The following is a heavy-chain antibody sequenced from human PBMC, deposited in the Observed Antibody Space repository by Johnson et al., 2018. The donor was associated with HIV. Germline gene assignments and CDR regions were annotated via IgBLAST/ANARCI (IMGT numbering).Heavy chain of an antibody. CDR1: GFSFSNAW. Sequence: QVQLVESGGGLVKPGASLRLSCAASGFSFSNAWMNWVRQAPGKGLEWVAVISYDGRYKYYADSVQGRFTISRDNSKNTLYLKMNSLRAEDTALYYCAKGGIATRFFDIWGQGTMVTVSS. CDR3: AKGGIATRFFDI. V-gene: IGHV3-30*18. D-gene: IGHD6-6*01. CDR2: ISYDGRYK. J-gene: IGHJ3*02.